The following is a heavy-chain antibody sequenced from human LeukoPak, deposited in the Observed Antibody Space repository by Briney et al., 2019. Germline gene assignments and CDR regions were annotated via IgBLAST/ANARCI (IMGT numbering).Heavy chain of an antibody. CDR3: AKIRGSSAIDAFDI. J-gene: IGHJ3*02. CDR2: ISGSAGST. CDR1: GFTFSSYA. Sequence: GGSLRLSCAASGFTFSSYAMSWVRQAPGKGLEWVSAISGSAGSTYFADSVKGRFTISRDNSKNTLYLQMNSLRDEDTAVYHCAKIRGSSAIDAFDIWGQGTMVTVSS. D-gene: IGHD2-2*01. V-gene: IGHV3-23*01.